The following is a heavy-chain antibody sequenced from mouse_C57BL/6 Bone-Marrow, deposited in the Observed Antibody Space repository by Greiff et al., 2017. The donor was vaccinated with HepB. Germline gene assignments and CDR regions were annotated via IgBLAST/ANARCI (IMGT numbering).Heavy chain of an antibody. V-gene: IGHV1-50*01. CDR1: GYTFTSYW. Sequence: QVQLQQPGAELVKPGASVKLSCKASGYTFTSYWMQWVKQRPGQGLEWIGEIYPSDSYTNYNQKFKGKATLTLDTSSSTACKQRSSLTSEDSAVYYCARRRGNSDYWGQGTTLTVSS. CDR3: ARRRGNSDY. J-gene: IGHJ2*01. CDR2: IYPSDSYT. D-gene: IGHD2-1*01.